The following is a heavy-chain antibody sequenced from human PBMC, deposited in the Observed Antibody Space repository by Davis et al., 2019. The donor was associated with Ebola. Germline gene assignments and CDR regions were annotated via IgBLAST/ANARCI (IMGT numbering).Heavy chain of an antibody. V-gene: IGHV3-23*01. CDR1: GFTFSSYA. Sequence: GESLKISCAASGFTFSSYAMSWVRQAPGKGLEWVSAISGSGGSTYYADSVKGRFTISRDNSKNTLYLQMNSLRAEDTAVYYCAKSGISSGEMDVWGQGTTVTVSS. CDR2: ISGSGGST. J-gene: IGHJ6*02. D-gene: IGHD3-10*01. CDR3: AKSGISSGEMDV.